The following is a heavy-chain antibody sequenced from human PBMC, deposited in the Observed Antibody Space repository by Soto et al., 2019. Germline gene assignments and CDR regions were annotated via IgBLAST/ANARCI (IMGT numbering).Heavy chain of an antibody. D-gene: IGHD3-22*01. CDR3: ATVDYYGSSGYPDY. J-gene: IGHJ4*02. CDR1: GGSFSGYY. CDR2: INHSGST. Sequence: ASETLSLTCAVYGGSFSGYYCICIRHPPGKGLEWIGEINHSGSTNYNPSLKSRVTISVDTSKNQFSLKLSSVTAADTAVYYCATVDYYGSSGYPDYWGQGTLVTVSS. V-gene: IGHV4-34*01.